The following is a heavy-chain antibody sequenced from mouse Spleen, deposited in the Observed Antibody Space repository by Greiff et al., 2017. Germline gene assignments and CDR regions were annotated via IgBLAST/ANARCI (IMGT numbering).Heavy chain of an antibody. CDR2: IRNKANGYTT. CDR3: ARWGLRGFAY. V-gene: IGHV7-3*01. Sequence: DVMLVESGGGLVQPGGSLSLSCAASGFTFTDYYMSWVRQPPGKALEWLGFIRNKANGYTTEYSASVKGRFTISRDNSQSILYLQMNALRAEDSATYYCARWGLRGFAYWGQGTLVTVSA. CDR1: GFTFTDYY. D-gene: IGHD1-1*01. J-gene: IGHJ3*01.